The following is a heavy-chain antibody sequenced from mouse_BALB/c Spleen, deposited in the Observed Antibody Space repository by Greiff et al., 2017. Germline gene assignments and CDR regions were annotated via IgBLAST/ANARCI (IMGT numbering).Heavy chain of an antibody. CDR3: ARVYYDGYFDV. CDR2: IWGDGST. CDR1: GFSLSRYS. J-gene: IGHJ1*01. D-gene: IGHD2-4*01. V-gene: IGHV2-6-4*01. Sequence: VKLVESGPGLVAPSQSLSITCTVSGFSLSRYSVHWVRQPPGKGLEWLGMIWGDGSTDYNSALKSRLSISKDNSKSQVFLKMNSLQTDDTARYYCARVYYDGYFDVWGAGTTVTVSS.